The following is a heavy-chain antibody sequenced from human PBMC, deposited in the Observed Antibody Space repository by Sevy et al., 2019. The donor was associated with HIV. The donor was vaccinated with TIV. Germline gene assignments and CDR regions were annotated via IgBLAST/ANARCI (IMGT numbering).Heavy chain of an antibody. Sequence: GGSLRLSCAASGFTFSHYDMHWVRQAPGKGLEWVAVISHDGNYKNYADSVRDRLTISRDNFKNTLYLQMNSLRVEDTALYFCSRLFSCGGDCYYLDYWGRGALVTVSS. CDR1: GFTFSHYD. D-gene: IGHD2-21*02. J-gene: IGHJ4*02. CDR2: ISHDGNYK. CDR3: SRLFSCGGDCYYLDY. V-gene: IGHV3-30-3*01.